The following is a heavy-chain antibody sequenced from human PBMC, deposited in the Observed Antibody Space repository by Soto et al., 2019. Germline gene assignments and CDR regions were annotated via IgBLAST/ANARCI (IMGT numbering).Heavy chain of an antibody. D-gene: IGHD3-3*01. J-gene: IGHJ4*02. CDR1: GFSFSSYA. Sequence: AGGSLRLSCAASGFSFSSYAMSWVRQAPGKGLEWVSTISGSDGKTFYADSVKGRFSISRDTSKNTLYLQMNSLRADDTAVYYCARWSYLDYWGQRPRVTVSS. CDR3: ARWSYLDY. V-gene: IGHV3-23*01. CDR2: ISGSDGKT.